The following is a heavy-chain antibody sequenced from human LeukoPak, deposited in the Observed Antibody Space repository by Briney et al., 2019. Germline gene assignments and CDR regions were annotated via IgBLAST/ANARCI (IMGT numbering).Heavy chain of an antibody. D-gene: IGHD3-22*01. J-gene: IGHJ4*02. CDR3: AKDYYDSSGYFPLDY. CDR2: ISGSGGST. CDR1: GFTFSSYA. V-gene: IGHV3-23*01. Sequence: PGGSLRLSCAASGFTFSSYAMSWVRQAPGKGLEWVSAISGSGGSTYYADSVKGRFTISRDNSKNTLYLQMTSLRAEDPPVYYCAKDYYDSSGYFPLDYWGQGTLVTVSS.